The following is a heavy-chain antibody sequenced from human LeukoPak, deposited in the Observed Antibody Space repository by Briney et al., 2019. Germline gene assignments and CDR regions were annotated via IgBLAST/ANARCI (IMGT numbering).Heavy chain of an antibody. J-gene: IGHJ3*02. CDR1: GFTFSSDW. CDR2: IQPDGSEH. V-gene: IGHV3-7*01. CDR3: SMNGGTYRPHALDI. D-gene: IGHD1-26*01. Sequence: GGSLRLSCAASGFTFSSDWMSWVRQAPGKGLEWVGNIQPDGSEHYPVDSVKGRFTISRDNARNSLFLQMNSLRVEDTAVYYCSMNGGTYRPHALDIWGRGTMVIVSS.